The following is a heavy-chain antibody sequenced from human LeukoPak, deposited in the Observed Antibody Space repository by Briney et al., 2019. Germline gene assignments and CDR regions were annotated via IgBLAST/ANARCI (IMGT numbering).Heavy chain of an antibody. CDR2: IYYSGST. D-gene: IGHD5-12*01. J-gene: IGHJ4*02. CDR3: ARHRVYSGYELVVTSDFDS. CDR1: GGSISRSSYY. V-gene: IGHV4-39*01. Sequence: PSEALSLTCTVSGGSISRSSYYWGWIRQPPGKGLEWIGSIYYSGSTYYNPSLKSRVTISVDTSKNQFSLRLTSVTAADTAVYYCARHRVYSGYELVVTSDFDSWGQGTLVTVAS.